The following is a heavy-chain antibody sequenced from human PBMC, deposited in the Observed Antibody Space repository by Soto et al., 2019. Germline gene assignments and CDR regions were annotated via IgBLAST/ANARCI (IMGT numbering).Heavy chain of an antibody. CDR1: GFTFITYD. V-gene: IGHV1-8*01. Sequence: QVQLLQSGAEVKKPGASVKVSCKASGFTFITYDFSWVRQAAGQGLEWMGWMNPNNGNAGFAQKFRGRINMTRNTSISTAYLERSSLRSDDSAVYFCARRKERSGPYYLDLWGQGTQVTVSS. CDR2: MNPNNGNA. J-gene: IGHJ4*02. CDR3: ARRKERSGPYYLDL. D-gene: IGHD6-25*01.